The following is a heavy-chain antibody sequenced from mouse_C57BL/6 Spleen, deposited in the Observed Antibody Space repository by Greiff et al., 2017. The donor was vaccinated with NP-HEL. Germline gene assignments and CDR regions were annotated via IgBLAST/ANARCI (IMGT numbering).Heavy chain of an antibody. Sequence: EVMLVESGGGLVKPGGSLKLSCAASGFTFSSYAMSWVRQTPEKRLEWVATISDGGSYTYYPDNVKGRFTISRDNAKNNLYLQMSHLKSEDTAMYYCAREGYYGSSDYWGQGTTLTVSS. V-gene: IGHV5-4*01. CDR1: GFTFSSYA. CDR3: AREGYYGSSDY. J-gene: IGHJ2*01. D-gene: IGHD1-1*01. CDR2: ISDGGSYT.